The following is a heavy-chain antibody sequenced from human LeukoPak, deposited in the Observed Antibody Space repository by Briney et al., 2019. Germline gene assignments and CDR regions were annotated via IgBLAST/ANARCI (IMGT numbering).Heavy chain of an antibody. D-gene: IGHD2-21*01. J-gene: IGHJ4*02. CDR3: ARELLSLDY. Sequence: PGGSLRLSCAASGLTFSSYWMSWVRQAPGKGLEWVSHISGSGRTIYYADSVKGRFTISRDNAKNSLYLQMNSLRAEDTAVYYCARELLSLDYWGQGTLVTVSS. CDR1: GLTFSSYW. V-gene: IGHV3-48*04. CDR2: ISGSGRTI.